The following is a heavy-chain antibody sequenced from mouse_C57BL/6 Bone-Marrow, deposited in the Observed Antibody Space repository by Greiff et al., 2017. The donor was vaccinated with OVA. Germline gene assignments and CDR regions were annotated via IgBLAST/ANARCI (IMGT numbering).Heavy chain of an antibody. J-gene: IGHJ4*01. CDR2: IDPSDSYT. CDR3: ARDSNYRYYYAMDY. Sequence: QVQLQQPGAELVMPGASVKLSCKASGYTFTSYWMHWVKQRPGQGLEWIGEIDPSDSYTNYNQKFKGKSTLTVDKSSSTAYMQLRSLTSEDSAVYYCARDSNYRYYYAMDYWGQGTSVTVSS. V-gene: IGHV1-69*01. CDR1: GYTFTSYW. D-gene: IGHD2-5*01.